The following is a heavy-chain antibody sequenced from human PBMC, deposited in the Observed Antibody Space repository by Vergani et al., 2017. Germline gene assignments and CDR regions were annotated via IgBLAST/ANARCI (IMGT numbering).Heavy chain of an antibody. CDR2: IHPADSDA. Sequence: EVQLVQPGAEVKKPGESLKIPCQLSGYSFTNYWIGWVRQMPGKGLEWMGIIHPADSDARYSPSFQGQVTISVDKSISTAYLQRSSLRASDSAMYYCARLYGRDSSGSKYFDYWGQGTLVTVSS. V-gene: IGHV5-51*01. J-gene: IGHJ4*02. CDR3: ARLYGRDSSGSKYFDY. CDR1: GYSFTNYW. D-gene: IGHD3-22*01.